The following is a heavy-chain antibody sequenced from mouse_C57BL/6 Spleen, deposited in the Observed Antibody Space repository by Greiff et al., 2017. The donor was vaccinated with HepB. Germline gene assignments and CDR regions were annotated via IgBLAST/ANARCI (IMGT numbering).Heavy chain of an antibody. D-gene: IGHD1-1*01. V-gene: IGHV1-53*01. CDR2: INPSNGGT. CDR1: GYTFTSYW. J-gene: IGHJ3*01. Sequence: QVQLQQPGTELVKPGASVKLSCKASGYTFTSYWMHWVKQRPGQGLEWIGNINPSNGGTNYNEKFKSKATLTVDKSTSTAYMQLSSLTSEDTAVYYCARGSSYENWFTYWGQGTLVTVSA. CDR3: ARGSSYENWFTY.